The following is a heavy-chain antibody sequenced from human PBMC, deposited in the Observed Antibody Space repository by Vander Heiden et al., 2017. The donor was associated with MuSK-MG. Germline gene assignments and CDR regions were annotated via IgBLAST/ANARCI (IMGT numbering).Heavy chain of an antibody. CDR1: GYSFTSYW. V-gene: IGHV5-51*01. D-gene: IGHD5-12*01. J-gene: IGHJ6*02. CDR2: IYPGDSDT. Sequence: LVQSGAEVKEPGESLKISCKGSGYSFTSYWTGWVRQMPGKGLEWMGIIYPGDSDTSYSPSFQGQRTSAADKSISTAYLQWSSLKAADTDMYSCATRGRDGYNRIKIDYYYSGLDVWVQGTTLPVS. CDR3: ATRGRDGYNRIKIDYYYSGLDV.